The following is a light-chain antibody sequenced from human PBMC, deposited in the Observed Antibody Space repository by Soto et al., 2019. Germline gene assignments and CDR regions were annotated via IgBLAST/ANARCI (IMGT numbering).Light chain of an antibody. J-gene: IGLJ1*01. CDR3: YSAADNNLGV. CDR2: KDT. V-gene: IGLV3-27*01. CDR1: VLAKNF. Sequence: SYELTQPSSVSVSPGQTARITCSGDVLAKNFARWFQQKPGQAPVLVIYKDTERPSGIPERFSGSSSGTTVTLTINGAQVEDEADYYCYSAADNNLGVFGTGTKLTVL.